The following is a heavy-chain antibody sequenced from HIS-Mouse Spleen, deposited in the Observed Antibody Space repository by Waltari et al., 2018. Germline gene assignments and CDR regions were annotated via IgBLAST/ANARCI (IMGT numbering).Heavy chain of an antibody. CDR2: ISWNSGSI. J-gene: IGHJ3*02. D-gene: IGHD3-22*01. CDR1: GFTFDDYA. V-gene: IGHV3-9*01. Sequence: EVQLVESGGGLVQPGRSLRLSCAASGFTFDDYAMHWVRQAPGKGLEWVSGISWNSGSIGYADSVKGRFTISRDNAKNSLYLQMNSLRAEDTALYYCARNYDSSGYRAFDIWGQGTMVTVSS. CDR3: ARNYDSSGYRAFDI.